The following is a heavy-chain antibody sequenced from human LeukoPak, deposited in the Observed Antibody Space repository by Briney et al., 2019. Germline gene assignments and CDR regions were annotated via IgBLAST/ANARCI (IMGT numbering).Heavy chain of an antibody. D-gene: IGHD3-16*01. Sequence: GGSLRLSCVGSGLTFSGFELNWVRQAPGKGLEWVSYIKDDGSLKTYADSVKGRFTISRGNARNSLYLQMNSLRVEDTAIYYCARRFRDWGQGTLVTVSS. CDR3: ARRFRD. J-gene: IGHJ4*02. V-gene: IGHV3-48*03. CDR1: GLTFSGFE. CDR2: IKDDGSLK.